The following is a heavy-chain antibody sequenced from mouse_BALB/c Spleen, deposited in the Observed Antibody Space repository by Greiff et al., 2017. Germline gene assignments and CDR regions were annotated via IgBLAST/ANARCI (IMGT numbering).Heavy chain of an antibody. CDR3: AGIHYDGYLAY. D-gene: IGHD1-2*01. CDR1: GFTFSDYY. Sequence: EVMLVESGGGLVKPGGSLKLSCAASGFTFSDYYMYWVRQTPEKRLEWVATISDGGSYTYYPDSVKGRFTISRDNAKNNLYLQMSSLKSEDTAMYDCAGIHYDGYLAYWGQGTLVTVSA. J-gene: IGHJ3*01. V-gene: IGHV5-4*02. CDR2: ISDGGSYT.